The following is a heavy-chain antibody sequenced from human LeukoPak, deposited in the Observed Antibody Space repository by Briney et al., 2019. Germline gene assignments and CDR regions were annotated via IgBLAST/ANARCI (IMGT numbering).Heavy chain of an antibody. Sequence: SETLSLTCTVSGGSISSYYWSWIRQPPGKGLEWIGYIYYSGSTTYNPSLKSRVSMSVDTSKNQFSLKLSSVTAADTAVYYCARLIAVAGCFDYWGQGTLVTVSS. CDR2: IYYSGST. CDR3: ARLIAVAGCFDY. CDR1: GGSISSYY. V-gene: IGHV4-59*08. D-gene: IGHD6-19*01. J-gene: IGHJ4*02.